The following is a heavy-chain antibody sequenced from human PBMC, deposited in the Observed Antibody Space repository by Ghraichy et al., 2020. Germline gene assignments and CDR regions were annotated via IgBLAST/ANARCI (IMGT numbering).Heavy chain of an antibody. D-gene: IGHD3-10*01. CDR1: GGSISSSSYY. J-gene: IGHJ5*02. V-gene: IGHV4-39*01. CDR2: IYYSGST. Sequence: SETLSLTCTVSGGSISSSSYYWGWIRQPPGKGLEWIGSIYYSGSTYYNPSLKSRVTISVDTSKNQFSLKLSSVTAADTAVYYCARSPVMYYGSGSYYKGWFDPWGQGTLVTVSS. CDR3: ARSPVMYYGSGSYYKGWFDP.